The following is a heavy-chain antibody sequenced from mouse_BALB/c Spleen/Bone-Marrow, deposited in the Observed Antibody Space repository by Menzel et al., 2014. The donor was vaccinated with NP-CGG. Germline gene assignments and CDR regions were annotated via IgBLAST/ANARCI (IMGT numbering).Heavy chain of an antibody. CDR1: GYTCTSYW. V-gene: IGHV1-7*01. CDR3: ARDWYFDV. J-gene: IGHJ1*01. Sequence: QVQLQQPGAELAKPGASVKMSCKASGYTCTSYWMHWVKQRPGQGLEWIGYINPSTGYTEYNQKFKDKATLTADKSSSTAYMQLSSLTSEDSAVYYCARDWYFDVWGAGTTVTVSS. CDR2: INPSTGYT.